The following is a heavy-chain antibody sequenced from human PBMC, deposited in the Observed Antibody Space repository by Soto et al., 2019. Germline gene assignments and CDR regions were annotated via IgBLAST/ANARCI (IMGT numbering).Heavy chain of an antibody. CDR2: IIPIFGTA. Sequence: QVQLVQSGAEVKKPGSSMKVSCKASGGTFSSYAISWVRQAPGQGLEWMGGIIPIFGTADYAQKFHGRVTNTSAEHTSTAYLELSSLRSEDTAVYYCARGIPGTVTYYYGLDVWGPGTTVTVSS. V-gene: IGHV1-69*05. J-gene: IGHJ6*02. D-gene: IGHD1-20*01. CDR3: ARGIPGTVTYYYGLDV. CDR1: GGTFSSYA.